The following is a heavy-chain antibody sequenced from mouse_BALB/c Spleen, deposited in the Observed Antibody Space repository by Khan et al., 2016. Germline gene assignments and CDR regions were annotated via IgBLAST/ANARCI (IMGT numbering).Heavy chain of an antibody. J-gene: IGHJ3*01. Sequence: EVELVESGGGLVKPGGSLKLSCAAPGFASSSYDMSWFRQTPEKRLEWVAYISSVGGSTYYPDPVTGRSTISRDNAKNTLYLQMSSLKSEDTALYYCSRHDYGSSFGYWGQGTLVTVSA. CDR2: ISSVGGST. V-gene: IGHV5-12-1*01. CDR3: SRHDYGSSFGY. D-gene: IGHD1-1*01. CDR1: GFASSSYD.